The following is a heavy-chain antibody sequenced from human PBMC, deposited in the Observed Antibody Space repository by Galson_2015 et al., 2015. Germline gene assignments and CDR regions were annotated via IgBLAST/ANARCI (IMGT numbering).Heavy chain of an antibody. CDR2: IYWDDDK. V-gene: IGHV2-5*02. Sequence: PALVKPTQTLTLPCTFSGFSLSTRGVGVGWIRQPPGKALEWLALIYWDDDKRYSPSLKSRLTITKDTSKNQVVLTMTNMDPVDTATYYCARTIVVVITTYFDCWGQGTLVTVSS. CDR1: GFSLSTRGVG. J-gene: IGHJ4*02. CDR3: ARTIVVVITTYFDC. D-gene: IGHD3-22*01.